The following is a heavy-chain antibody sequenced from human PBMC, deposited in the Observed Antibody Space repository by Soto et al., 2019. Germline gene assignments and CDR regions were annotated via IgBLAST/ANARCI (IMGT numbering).Heavy chain of an antibody. Sequence: HPGGSLRLSCAASGFTFTSYGMHWVRHAPGKGLEWVAVISSDGRNKYYSDSVKGRFTISRDVSKNTVFLHMDSLSAEDTAVYYCAKEGDFYDISTGYFGSKAYFDHWGQGTLVTVSS. D-gene: IGHD3-9*01. V-gene: IGHV3-30*18. CDR1: GFTFTSYG. CDR3: AKEGDFYDISTGYFGSKAYFDH. CDR2: ISSDGRNK. J-gene: IGHJ4*02.